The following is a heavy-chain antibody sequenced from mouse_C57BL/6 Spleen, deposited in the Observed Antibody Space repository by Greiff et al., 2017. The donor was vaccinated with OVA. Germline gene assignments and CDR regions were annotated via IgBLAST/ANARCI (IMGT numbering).Heavy chain of an antibody. V-gene: IGHV7-1*01. J-gene: IGHJ1*03. Sequence: EVQVVESGGGLVQSGRSLRLSCATSGFTFSDFYMEWVRQAPGKGLEWISASRNKANDYTTEYSASVKGRFIVSRDTSQSILYLQMNALRADDTAIYYCARNYYGSSYDWYFDVWGTGTTVTVSS. CDR1: GFTFSDFY. CDR2: SRNKANDYTT. D-gene: IGHD1-1*01. CDR3: ARNYYGSSYDWYFDV.